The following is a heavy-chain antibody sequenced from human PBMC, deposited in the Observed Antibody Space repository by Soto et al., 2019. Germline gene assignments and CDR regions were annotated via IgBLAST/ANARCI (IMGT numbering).Heavy chain of an antibody. CDR3: AKDRESGLDVLLWFGELESGY. D-gene: IGHD3-10*01. V-gene: IGHV3-23*01. CDR2: ISGSGGST. CDR1: GFTFSSYG. Sequence: GGSLRLSCAASGFTFSSYGMSWVRQAPGKGLEWVSAISGSGGSTYYADSVKGRFTISRDNSKNTLYLQMNSLRAEDTAVYYCAKDRESGLDVLLWFGELESGYWGQGTLVTVSS. J-gene: IGHJ4*02.